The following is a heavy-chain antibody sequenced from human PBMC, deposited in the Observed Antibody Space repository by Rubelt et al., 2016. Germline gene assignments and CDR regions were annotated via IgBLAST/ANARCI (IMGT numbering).Heavy chain of an antibody. J-gene: IGHJ3*02. CDR3: ARDLVGVVITTHDAFDI. Sequence: QVQLVQSGAEVKKPGSSVKVSCKASGGTFSSYAISWVRQAPGQGLAWMGGIIPLFGTANYAQKFQGRVTITADKSTSTAYMELSSLRSEDTAVYYCARDLVGVVITTHDAFDIWGQGTMVTVSS. D-gene: IGHD3-22*01. V-gene: IGHV1-69*06. CDR2: IIPLFGTA. CDR1: GGTFSSYA.